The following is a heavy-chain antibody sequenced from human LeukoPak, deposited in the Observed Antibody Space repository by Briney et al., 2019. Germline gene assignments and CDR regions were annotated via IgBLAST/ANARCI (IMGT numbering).Heavy chain of an antibody. CDR1: GFTFSSYG. CDR3: AKDREYDFWSGYFDY. D-gene: IGHD3-3*01. Sequence: PGGSLRLSCAASGFTFSSYGMHWVRQAPGKGLEWVAFIRYDGSNKYYADSVKGRFTISRDNSKNTLYLQMNSLGAEDTAVYYCAKDREYDFWSGYFDYWGRGTLVTVSS. CDR2: IRYDGSNK. V-gene: IGHV3-30*02. J-gene: IGHJ4*02.